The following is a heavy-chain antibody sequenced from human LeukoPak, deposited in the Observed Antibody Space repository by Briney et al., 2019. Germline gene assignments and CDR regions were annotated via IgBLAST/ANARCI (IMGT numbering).Heavy chain of an antibody. D-gene: IGHD3-22*01. V-gene: IGHV1-46*01. Sequence: ASVTVSFKASGYTFTSYYMNWVRQAPGQGREWVGVINLSGGSTSDAQKFHGRVTMTRDTSTRTVYMELSSLRSGDTAVYYCARGPHDRVYDSSYSGLDYWGQGTLVTVSS. CDR1: GYTFTSYY. CDR3: ARGPHDRVYDSSYSGLDY. J-gene: IGHJ4*02. CDR2: INLSGGST.